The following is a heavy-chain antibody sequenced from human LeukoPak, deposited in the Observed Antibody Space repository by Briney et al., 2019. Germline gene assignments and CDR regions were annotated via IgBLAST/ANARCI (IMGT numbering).Heavy chain of an antibody. Sequence: ASVKVSCKASGGTFSSYAISWVRQAPGQGLEWMGRIIPILGIANYAQKFQGRVTITADKSTSTAYMELSSLRSDDTAVYYCARDLGRLYYDRSYGMDVWGQGTTVTVSS. V-gene: IGHV1-69*04. J-gene: IGHJ6*02. CDR1: GGTFSSYA. D-gene: IGHD3-22*01. CDR2: IIPILGIA. CDR3: ARDLGRLYYDRSYGMDV.